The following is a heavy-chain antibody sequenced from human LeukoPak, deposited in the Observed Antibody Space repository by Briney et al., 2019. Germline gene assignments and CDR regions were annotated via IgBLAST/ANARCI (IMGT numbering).Heavy chain of an antibody. J-gene: IGHJ4*02. CDR2: IYYSGST. CDR3: ASSGYSGYDYYFDY. CDR1: GGSVSSGSYY. V-gene: IGHV4-61*01. D-gene: IGHD5-12*01. Sequence: SETLSLTCTVSGGSVSSGSYYWSWIRQPPGKGLEWIGYIYYSGSTNYNPSLKSRVTISVDTSKNQFSLNLSSVTAADTAVYYRASSGYSGYDYYFDYWGQGTLVTVSS.